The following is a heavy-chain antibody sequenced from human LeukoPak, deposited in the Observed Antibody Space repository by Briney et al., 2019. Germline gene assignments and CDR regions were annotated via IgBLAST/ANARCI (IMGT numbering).Heavy chain of an antibody. CDR2: FGGSGDRI. CDR1: GFTFSDYA. Sequence: PGGSLRLSCAASGFTFSDYAMSWVRQAPGKGLEWVSVFGGSGDRIYYADSVKGRFTISRDNSKNTLYLQMNSLRAEDTAVYYCAKDPFSGRMGAFDIWGQGTMVTVSS. V-gene: IGHV3-23*01. CDR3: AKDPFSGRMGAFDI. D-gene: IGHD1-26*01. J-gene: IGHJ3*02.